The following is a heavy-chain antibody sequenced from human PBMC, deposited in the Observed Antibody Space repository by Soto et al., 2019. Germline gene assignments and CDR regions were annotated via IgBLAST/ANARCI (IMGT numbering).Heavy chain of an antibody. CDR2: VYYTGTT. J-gene: IGHJ4*02. Sequence: SETLSLTCTVSGGSISSYFYIWVRQPPGKGLEWIGSVYYTGTTDYNPSLKSRVTISVDTSKAQFSLNLRSVTAADTAVYYCARDLAAVPRAFDYWGRGTLVTVSS. CDR1: GGSISSYF. D-gene: IGHD6-13*01. CDR3: ARDLAAVPRAFDY. V-gene: IGHV4-59*01.